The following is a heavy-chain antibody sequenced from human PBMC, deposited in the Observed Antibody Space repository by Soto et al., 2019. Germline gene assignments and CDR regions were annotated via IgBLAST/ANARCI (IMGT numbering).Heavy chain of an antibody. CDR1: GFAFGGFT. CDR2: ISGSAART. Sequence: VQVLESGGGLVQPGGSLRLSCSVSGFAFGGFTMTWVRQAPGKGLEWVSSISGSAARTYYADSVQGRFTISRDNSKSTLYLQMNSLRVEDTAEYYCTRGGARTTGSCDFWGQGTLVAVSS. D-gene: IGHD6-13*01. V-gene: IGHV3-23*01. CDR3: TRGGARTTGSCDF. J-gene: IGHJ4*02.